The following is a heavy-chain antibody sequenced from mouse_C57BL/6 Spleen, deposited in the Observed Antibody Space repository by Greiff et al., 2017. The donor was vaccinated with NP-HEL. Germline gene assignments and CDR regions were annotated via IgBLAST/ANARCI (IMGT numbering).Heavy chain of an antibody. CDR1: GYSITSGYY. V-gene: IGHV3-6*01. J-gene: IGHJ3*01. CDR2: ISYDGSN. Sequence: EVKLLESGPGLVKPSQSLSLTCSVTGYSITSGYYWNWIRQFPGNKLEWMGYISYDGSNNYNPSLKNRISITRDTSKNQFFLKLNSVTTEDTATYYCARGRYYGSSSAWFAYWGQGTLVTVSA. D-gene: IGHD1-1*01. CDR3: ARGRYYGSSSAWFAY.